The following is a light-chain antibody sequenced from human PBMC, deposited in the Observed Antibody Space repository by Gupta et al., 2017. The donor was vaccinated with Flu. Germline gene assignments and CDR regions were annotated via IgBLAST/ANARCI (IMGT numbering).Light chain of an antibody. CDR1: QSVRTW. CDR2: KAS. Sequence: DIQMTQSPFTLSASVGERVSITCRASQSVRTWLAWYQQKPGKGPKLLISKASILESGVPSRFHGSGSGTEFTLTISGLQPDDFATYYCQQYYNYSWTFGQGTKVEIK. V-gene: IGKV1-5*03. CDR3: QQYYNYSWT. J-gene: IGKJ1*01.